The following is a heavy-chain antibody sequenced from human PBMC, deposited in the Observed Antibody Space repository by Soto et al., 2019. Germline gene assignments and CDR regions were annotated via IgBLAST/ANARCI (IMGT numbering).Heavy chain of an antibody. D-gene: IGHD3-22*01. CDR1: GFTFSSYA. J-gene: IGHJ3*02. CDR3: ARDYYDSSGYSPGAFDI. CDR2: ISYDGSNK. V-gene: IGHV3-30-3*01. Sequence: GGSLRLSCAASGFTFSSYAIHWVRQAPGKGLEWVAVISYDGSNKYYADSVKGRFTISRDNSKNTLYLQMNSLRAEDTAVYYCARDYYDSSGYSPGAFDIWGQGTMVTVSS.